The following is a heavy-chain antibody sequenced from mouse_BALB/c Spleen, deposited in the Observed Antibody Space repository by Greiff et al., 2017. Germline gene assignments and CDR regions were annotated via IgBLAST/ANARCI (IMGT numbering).Heavy chain of an antibody. D-gene: IGHD2-1*01. CDR3: ARVYGNWYFDV. Sequence: DVKLQESGGGLVQPGGSLRLSCATSGFTFTDYYMSWVRQPPGKALEWLGFIRNKANGYTTEYSASVKGRFTISRDNSQSILYLQMNTLRAEDSATYYCARVYGNWYFDVWGAGTTVTVSS. V-gene: IGHV7-3*02. CDR2: IRNKANGYTT. CDR1: GFTFTDYY. J-gene: IGHJ1*01.